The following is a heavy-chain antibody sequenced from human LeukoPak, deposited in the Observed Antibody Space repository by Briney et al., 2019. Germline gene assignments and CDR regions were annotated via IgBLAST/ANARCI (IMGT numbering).Heavy chain of an antibody. J-gene: IGHJ4*02. CDR2: IKQDGSEK. CDR3: ARDKIVGATNFDY. V-gene: IGHV3-7*01. Sequence: GGSLRLSCVASGFTFSSHWMSWVRQAPGKGLEWVANIKQDGSEKYYVDSVKGRFTISRDNAKNSLYLQMNSLRAEDTAVYYCARDKIVGATNFDYWGQGTLVTVSS. D-gene: IGHD1-26*01. CDR1: GFTFSSHW.